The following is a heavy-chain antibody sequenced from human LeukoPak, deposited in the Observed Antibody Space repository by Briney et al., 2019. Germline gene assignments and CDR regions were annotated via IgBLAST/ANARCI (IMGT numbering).Heavy chain of an antibody. CDR2: IYYSEST. V-gene: IGHV4-39*07. CDR3: ARRRVEGEGSRNVDY. J-gene: IGHJ4*02. D-gene: IGHD3-10*01. CDR1: GGSISSSSYY. Sequence: SETLSLTCTVSGGSISSSSYYWGRVRQPPGKELEWIESIYYSESTYYHPSRQIQLTISVDTSKNLFSLKLPSVTAAAPALYYCARRRVEGEGSRNVDYWGQGTLVTVSS.